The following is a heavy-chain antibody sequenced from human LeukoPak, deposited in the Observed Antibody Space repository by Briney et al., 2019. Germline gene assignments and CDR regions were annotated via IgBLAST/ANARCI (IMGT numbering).Heavy chain of an antibody. J-gene: IGHJ4*02. CDR2: INWNGGST. D-gene: IGHD3-3*01. Sequence: GGSLRLSCAASGFTFDDYGMSWVRQAPGKGLEWVSGINWNGGSTGYADSVKGRFTISRDNAKNSLYLQMNSLRAEDTALYYCARDQFGVIIVTSQYYFDYWGRGTLVTVSS. V-gene: IGHV3-20*04. CDR3: ARDQFGVIIVTSQYYFDY. CDR1: GFTFDDYG.